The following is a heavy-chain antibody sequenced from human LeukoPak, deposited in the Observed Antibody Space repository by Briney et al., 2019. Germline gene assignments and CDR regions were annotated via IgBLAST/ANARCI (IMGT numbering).Heavy chain of an antibody. CDR3: ARFPPHSRAAAAGTLYHRGAFDI. CDR2: INHSGST. V-gene: IGHV4-34*01. D-gene: IGHD6-13*01. Sequence: SETLSLTCAVYGGSFSGYYWSWIRQPPGKGLEWIGEINHSGSTNYNPSLKSQVTISVDTSKNQFSLKLSSVTAADTAVYYCARFPPHSRAAAAGTLYHRGAFDIWGQGTVVTVSS. CDR1: GGSFSGYY. J-gene: IGHJ3*02.